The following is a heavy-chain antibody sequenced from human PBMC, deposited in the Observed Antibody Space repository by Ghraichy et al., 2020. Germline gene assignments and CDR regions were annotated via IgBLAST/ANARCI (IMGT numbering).Heavy chain of an antibody. CDR2: ISAYNGNT. CDR3: ARDQGLYCSGGSCYSETYYYYGMDV. J-gene: IGHJ6*02. CDR1: GYTFTSYG. V-gene: IGHV1-18*04. D-gene: IGHD2-15*01. Sequence: ASVKVSCKASGYTFTSYGISWVRQAPGQGLEWMGWISAYNGNTNYAQKLQGRVTMTTDTSTSTAYMELRSLRSDDTAVYYCARDQGLYCSGGSCYSETYYYYGMDVWGQGTTVTVSS.